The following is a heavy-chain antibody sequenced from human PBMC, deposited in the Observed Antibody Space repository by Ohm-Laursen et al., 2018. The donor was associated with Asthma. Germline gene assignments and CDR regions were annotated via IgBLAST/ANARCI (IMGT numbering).Heavy chain of an antibody. CDR1: GGSFSGYY. Sequence: SETLSLTCPVYGGSFSGYYWSWIRQPPGKGLEWIGSTYYSGSTYYNPSLKSRVTISVDTSKNQFSLKVKSVTAADTAVYYCARTPVAGTDWFDPWGQGTLVTVSS. CDR2: TYYSGST. D-gene: IGHD6-19*01. V-gene: IGHV4-34*01. J-gene: IGHJ5*02. CDR3: ARTPVAGTDWFDP.